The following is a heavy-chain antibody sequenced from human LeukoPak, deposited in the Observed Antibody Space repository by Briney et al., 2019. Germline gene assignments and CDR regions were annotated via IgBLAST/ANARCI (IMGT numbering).Heavy chain of an antibody. D-gene: IGHD1/OR15-1a*01. J-gene: IGHJ6*02. CDR3: ARDMERNSWTFLCYYYGMDV. Sequence: SVKVSCKASGGTFSSYAISWVRQAPGQGLEWMGGIIPIFGTANYAQKFQGRVTITADESTSTAYMELSSLRSEDTAVYYCARDMERNSWTFLCYYYGMDVWGQGTTVTVSS. V-gene: IGHV1-69*01. CDR2: IIPIFGTA. CDR1: GGTFSSYA.